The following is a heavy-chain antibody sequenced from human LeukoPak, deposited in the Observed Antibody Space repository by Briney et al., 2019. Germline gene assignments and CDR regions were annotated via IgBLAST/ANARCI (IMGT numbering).Heavy chain of an antibody. CDR3: ARAAYGKNWFDP. CDR2: MKPNSGNT. Sequence: ASVKVSCKASGYTFTSYDINWVRQATGQGLEWMGWMKPNSGNTGYAQKFQGRVTMTRNTSISTAYMELSSLRSEDTAVYYCARAAYGKNWFDPWGQGTLVTVSS. CDR1: GYTFTSYD. V-gene: IGHV1-8*01. D-gene: IGHD2-2*01. J-gene: IGHJ5*02.